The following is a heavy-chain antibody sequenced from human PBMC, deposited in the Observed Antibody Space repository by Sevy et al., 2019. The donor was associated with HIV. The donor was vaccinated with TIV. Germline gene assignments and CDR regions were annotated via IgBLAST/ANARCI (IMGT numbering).Heavy chain of an antibody. CDR2: INSEGSST. Sequence: GGSLRLSCTASGFTFSSHWMHWVRQDPGKGLVWVARINSEGSSTSDADSVKALFTSSSDDSKNTLYLIMNSLRVEDTALYYCARDVRYCSGGNCYESRWFDPWGQGTLVTVSS. CDR1: GFTFSSHW. CDR3: ARDVRYCSGGNCYESRWFDP. V-gene: IGHV3-74*01. D-gene: IGHD2-15*01. J-gene: IGHJ5*02.